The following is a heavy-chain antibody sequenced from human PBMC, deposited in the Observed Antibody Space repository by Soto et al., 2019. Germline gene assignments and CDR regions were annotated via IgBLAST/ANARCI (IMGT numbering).Heavy chain of an antibody. V-gene: IGHV3-74*01. J-gene: IGHJ4*02. CDR1: GFTLSTYW. CDR2: ISSDGSST. D-gene: IGHD1-1*01. Sequence: GGSLRLSCAASGFTLSTYWIHWVRQAPGKGLVRVSRISSDGSSTDYADSVKGRFTISRDNAKNTLYLQMGSLRADDTAVYYCARGIGYSAQDYWGQGTLVTVSS. CDR3: ARGIGYSAQDY.